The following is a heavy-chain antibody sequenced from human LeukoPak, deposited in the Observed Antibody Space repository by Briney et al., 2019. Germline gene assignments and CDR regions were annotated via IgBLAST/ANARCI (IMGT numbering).Heavy chain of an antibody. D-gene: IGHD2-15*01. J-gene: IGHJ4*02. Sequence: ASVKVSCKASGYTLTNYPMNWVRQAPGQGLEWVGWINTNTGNPTYAQGFTERFVFSWDTSVNTAYLQINSLKPEDTAVYFCARDTYCSGGRCYSRVGYWGQGTVVTVSS. CDR2: INTNTGNP. V-gene: IGHV7-4-1*02. CDR3: ARDTYCSGGRCYSRVGY. CDR1: GYTLTNYP.